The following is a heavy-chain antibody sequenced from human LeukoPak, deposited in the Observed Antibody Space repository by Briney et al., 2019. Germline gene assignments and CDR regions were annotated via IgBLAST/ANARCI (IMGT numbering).Heavy chain of an antibody. V-gene: IGHV3-21*04. CDR1: GFTFSSYS. J-gene: IGHJ4*02. CDR3: ARGDYVDY. Sequence: GGSLRLSCAASGFTFSSYSMNWVRPAPGKGLEGVSSISGSSSYIYYADSVKGRFTISRDNAKNSLYLQMNSLRAEDTAVYYCARGDYVDYWGQGTLVTVSS. CDR2: ISGSSSYI.